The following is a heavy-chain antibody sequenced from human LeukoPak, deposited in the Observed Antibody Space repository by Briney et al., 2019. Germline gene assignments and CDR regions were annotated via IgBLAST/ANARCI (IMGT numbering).Heavy chain of an antibody. Sequence: SVKVSCKASGGTFSSYAISWVRQAPGQGLEWMGGIIPIFGTANYAQKFQGRVTITADESTSTAYMELSSLRSEDTAVYYCAREWELRPYFDYWGQGTLVTVS. CDR1: GGTFSSYA. CDR3: AREWELRPYFDY. V-gene: IGHV1-69*13. CDR2: IIPIFGTA. D-gene: IGHD1-26*01. J-gene: IGHJ4*02.